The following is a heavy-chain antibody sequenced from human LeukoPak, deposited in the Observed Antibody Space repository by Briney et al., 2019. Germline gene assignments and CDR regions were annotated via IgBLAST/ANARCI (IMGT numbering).Heavy chain of an antibody. Sequence: GGSLRLSCAASGLAFSAYKMHWVRQAPRKGLVRVSRISTDGYTTDYADFVQGRFTASRDNTKNTWSLEMNSLRAEDTAVYYCVVGGSPGYWGQGTLVTVSS. CDR3: VVGGSPGY. V-gene: IGHV3-74*01. CDR1: GLAFSAYK. D-gene: IGHD2-15*01. J-gene: IGHJ4*02. CDR2: ISTDGYTT.